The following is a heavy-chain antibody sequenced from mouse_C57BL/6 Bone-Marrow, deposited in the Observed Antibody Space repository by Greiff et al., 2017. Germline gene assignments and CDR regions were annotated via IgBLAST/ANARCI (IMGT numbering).Heavy chain of an antibody. V-gene: IGHV1-50*01. D-gene: IGHD1-1*01. J-gene: IGHJ1*03. CDR3: SREWPFYYYGSNWYFDV. CDR2: IDPADSYT. Sequence: QVQLQQPGAELVKPGASVKLSCKASGYNFTSYWMQWVKQRPGQGLEGIGEIDPADSYTNYNQKFKGKATLTVDTSSSTAYMQLSSLTSEDSAVYYCSREWPFYYYGSNWYFDVWGTGTTVTVSS. CDR1: GYNFTSYW.